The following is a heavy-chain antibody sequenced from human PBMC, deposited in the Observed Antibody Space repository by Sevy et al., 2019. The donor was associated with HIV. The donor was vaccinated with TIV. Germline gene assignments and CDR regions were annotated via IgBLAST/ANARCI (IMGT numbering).Heavy chain of an antibody. J-gene: IGHJ4*02. D-gene: IGHD3-22*01. V-gene: IGHV1-18*04. CDR1: GYTFTSYG. CDR2: ISAYNGNT. Sequence: ASVKVSCKASGYTFTSYGISWVRQAPGQGLEWMGWISAYNGNTNYAQKLQGRVTMTTDTSTSTAYMELRSLRSEDTAVYYCARDLSAYYYDSSGYGNWGQGTLVTVSS. CDR3: ARDLSAYYYDSSGYGN.